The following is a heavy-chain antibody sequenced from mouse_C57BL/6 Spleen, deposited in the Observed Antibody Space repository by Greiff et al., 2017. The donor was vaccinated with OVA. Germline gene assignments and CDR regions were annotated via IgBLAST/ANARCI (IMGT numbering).Heavy chain of an antibody. Sequence: EVMLVESGEGLVKPGGSLKLSCAASGFTFSSYAMSWVRQTPEKRLEWVAYISSGGDYIYYADTVKGRFTISRDNARNTLYLQMSSLKSEDTAMYYCTRNYIRYYAMDYWGQGTSVTVSS. J-gene: IGHJ4*01. CDR1: GFTFSSYA. CDR3: TRNYIRYYAMDY. D-gene: IGHD2-12*01. CDR2: ISSGGDYI. V-gene: IGHV5-9-1*02.